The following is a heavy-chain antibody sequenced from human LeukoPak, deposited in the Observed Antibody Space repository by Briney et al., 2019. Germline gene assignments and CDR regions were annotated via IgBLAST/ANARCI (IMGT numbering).Heavy chain of an antibody. Sequence: SETLSLTCTVSGGSISSYYWSWIRQPAGKGLEWIGRIYTSGSTNYNPSLKSRVTIPVDTSKNQFSLKLGSVTAADTAVYYCARSRIAAPFDPWGQGTLVTVSS. CDR2: IYTSGST. CDR1: GGSISSYY. V-gene: IGHV4-4*07. CDR3: ARSRIAAPFDP. J-gene: IGHJ5*02. D-gene: IGHD6-6*01.